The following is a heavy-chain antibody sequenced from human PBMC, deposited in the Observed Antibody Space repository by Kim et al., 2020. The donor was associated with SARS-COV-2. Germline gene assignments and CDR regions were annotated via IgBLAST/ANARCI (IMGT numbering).Heavy chain of an antibody. Sequence: GGSLRLSCAASGFTFSSYGMHWVRQAPGKGLEWVAVISYDGSNKYYADSVKGRFTISRDNSKNTLYLQMNSLRAEDTAVYYCARYFDDMFDYWGQGTLVT. V-gene: IGHV3-30*03. J-gene: IGHJ4*02. CDR2: ISYDGSNK. CDR1: GFTFSSYG. D-gene: IGHD3-3*01. CDR3: ARYFDDMFDY.